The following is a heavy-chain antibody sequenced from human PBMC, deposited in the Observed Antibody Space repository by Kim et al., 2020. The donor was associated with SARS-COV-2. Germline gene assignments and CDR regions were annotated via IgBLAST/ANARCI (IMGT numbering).Heavy chain of an antibody. D-gene: IGHD3-3*01. CDR2: P. Sequence: PTYAQGFTGRFCFSLDTSLRTAFLQISSLKSEDTAVYYCARDGGSFFDIWGQGTVVTVSS. V-gene: IGHV7-4-1*02. CDR3: ARDGGSFFDI. J-gene: IGHJ3*02.